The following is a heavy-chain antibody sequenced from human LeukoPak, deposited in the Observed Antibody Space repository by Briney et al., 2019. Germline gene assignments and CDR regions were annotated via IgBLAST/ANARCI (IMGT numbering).Heavy chain of an antibody. CDR2: ISAYNGNT. J-gene: IGHJ3*02. V-gene: IGHV1-18*01. CDR1: GYTFTSYG. Sequence: GASVKVSCKASGYTFTSYGISWVRQAPGQGLEWMGWISAYNGNTNYAQELQGRVTMTTDTSTSTAYMELRSLRSDDTAVYYCSYYYDSSGYPRAFDIWGQGTMVTVSS. CDR3: SYYYDSSGYPRAFDI. D-gene: IGHD3-22*01.